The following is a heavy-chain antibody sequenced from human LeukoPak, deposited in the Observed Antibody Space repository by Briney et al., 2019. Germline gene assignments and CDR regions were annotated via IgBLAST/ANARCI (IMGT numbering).Heavy chain of an antibody. D-gene: IGHD2-2*01. CDR3: ARDPGYCSSTSCYRWFDP. CDR2: IYTSGST. V-gene: IGHV4-61*02. CDR1: GGSISSSSYY. J-gene: IGHJ5*02. Sequence: SETLSLTCTVSGGSISSSSYYWSWIRQPAGKGLEWIGRIYTSGSTNYNPSLKSRVTMSVDTSKNQFSLKLSSVTAADTAVYYCARDPGYCSSTSCYRWFDPWGQGTLVTVSS.